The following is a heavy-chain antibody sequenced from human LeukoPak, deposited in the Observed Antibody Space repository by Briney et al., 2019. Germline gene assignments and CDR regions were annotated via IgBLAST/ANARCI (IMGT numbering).Heavy chain of an antibody. CDR2: IYTSGST. Sequence: PSETPSLTCTVSGGSISSGSYYWSWIRQPAGKGLEWIGRIYTSGSTNYNPSLRSRVTISVDTSKNQFSLKLSSVTAADTAVYYCASTYYDILTGYGGFDYWGQGTLVTVSS. V-gene: IGHV4-61*02. CDR1: GGSISSGSYY. J-gene: IGHJ4*02. D-gene: IGHD3-9*01. CDR3: ASTYYDILTGYGGFDY.